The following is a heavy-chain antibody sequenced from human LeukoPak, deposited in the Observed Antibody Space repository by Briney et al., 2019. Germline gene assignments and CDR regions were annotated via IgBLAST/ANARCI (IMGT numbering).Heavy chain of an antibody. D-gene: IGHD6-13*01. V-gene: IGHV4-59*01. Sequence: PSETLSLTCTVSGGSISSYYWSWIRQPPGKGLEWIGYIYYSGSTNYNPSLKSRVTISVDTSKNQFSLKLSSVTAADTAVYHCARVDSSSWLVDYWGQGTLVTVSS. CDR2: IYYSGST. CDR3: ARVDSSSWLVDY. J-gene: IGHJ4*02. CDR1: GGSISSYY.